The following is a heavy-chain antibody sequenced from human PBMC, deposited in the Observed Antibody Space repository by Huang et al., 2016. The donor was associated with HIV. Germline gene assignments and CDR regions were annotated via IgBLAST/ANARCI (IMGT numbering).Heavy chain of an antibody. CDR2: MNSDGRST. V-gene: IGHV3-74*01. Sequence: ELQLVESGGGFVQPGGSLRLSCAASGYTLRDHWMHWVRQAPGKGLGWVSSMNSDGRSTTYADSVKGRFTISRDNAKNTLYLQMKGLRVEDTAVYYCTRVAAGDWYFDLWGRGTLVTVSA. CDR1: GYTLRDHW. CDR3: TRVAAGDWYFDL. D-gene: IGHD3-10*01. J-gene: IGHJ2*01.